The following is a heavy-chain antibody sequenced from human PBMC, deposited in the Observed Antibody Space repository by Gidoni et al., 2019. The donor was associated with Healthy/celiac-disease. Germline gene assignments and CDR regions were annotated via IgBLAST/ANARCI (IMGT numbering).Heavy chain of an antibody. CDR3: ARGSGYYVYYFDY. J-gene: IGHJ4*02. CDR1: GGSFSGYY. Sequence: QVQLQQWGAGLLKPSESLSLTCAVCGGSFSGYYWSWIRQAPGKGLEWIGKISHSGSTNYNPSLKSRVTMSVDTSKNQFSLKLTTVTAADTAVYYCARGSGYYVYYFDYWGQGTLVTVSS. D-gene: IGHD3-22*01. V-gene: IGHV4-34*01. CDR2: ISHSGST.